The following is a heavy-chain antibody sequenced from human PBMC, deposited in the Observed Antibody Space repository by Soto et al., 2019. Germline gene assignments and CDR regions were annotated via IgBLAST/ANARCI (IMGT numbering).Heavy chain of an antibody. CDR3: ARAAYTSMATHWLDP. V-gene: IGHV1-69*01. Sequence: QVQLVQSGAEVKKPGSSVKVSCKASGGTFNNYGISWVRQAPGQGLEWVGGIIPIFGTPNYAQKFQGRVTITADGSTSTAYMELSSLRSEDTAVYYCARAAYTSMATHWLDPWGQGTLVTVSS. D-gene: IGHD5-18*01. CDR2: IIPIFGTP. CDR1: GGTFNNYG. J-gene: IGHJ5*02.